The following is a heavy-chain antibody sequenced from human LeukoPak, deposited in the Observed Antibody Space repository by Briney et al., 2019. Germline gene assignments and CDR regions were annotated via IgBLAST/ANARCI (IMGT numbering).Heavy chain of an antibody. CDR2: MYYRRST. J-gene: IGHJ4*02. CDR1: GGSISSSSYY. CDR3: ARVTTVTTVYFDY. Sequence: PSGTLSLTCTVSGGSISSSSYYWGWIRQSPGKGLEWIGSMYYRRSTYYKPSLKSRVTLSVDTPKNQYSLILSYVTAADAAEYYCARVTTVTTVYFDYWGQGTLVTVTS. D-gene: IGHD4-11*01. V-gene: IGHV4-39*01.